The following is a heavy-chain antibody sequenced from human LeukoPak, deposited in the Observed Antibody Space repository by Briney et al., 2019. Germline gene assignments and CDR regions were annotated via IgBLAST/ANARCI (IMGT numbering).Heavy chain of an antibody. CDR3: ARDGKSVAAADY. V-gene: IGHV3-30-3*01. CDR2: ISYDGSNK. J-gene: IGHJ4*02. Sequence: GGSLRLSCAASGFTFSSYAMHWVRQAPGKGLEWVAVISYDGSNKYYADSVKGRLTISRDNSKNTLYLQMNSLRAEDTAVYYCARDGKSVAAADYWGQGTLVTVSS. D-gene: IGHD6-13*01. CDR1: GFTFSSYA.